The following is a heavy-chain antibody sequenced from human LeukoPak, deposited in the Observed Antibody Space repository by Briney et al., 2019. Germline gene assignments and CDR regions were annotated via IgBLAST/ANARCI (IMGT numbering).Heavy chain of an antibody. J-gene: IGHJ4*02. CDR2: ISYDGSNK. D-gene: IGHD5-18*01. V-gene: IGHV3-30*18. CDR3: AKDVGRTRGYSYGFDY. CDR1: GFTFSSYG. Sequence: GRSLRLSCAASGFTFSSYGMHWVRQAPGKGLEWVAVISYDGSNKYYADSVKGRFTISRDNSKNTLYLQMNSLRAEDTAVYYCAKDVGRTRGYSYGFDYWGQGTLVTVSS.